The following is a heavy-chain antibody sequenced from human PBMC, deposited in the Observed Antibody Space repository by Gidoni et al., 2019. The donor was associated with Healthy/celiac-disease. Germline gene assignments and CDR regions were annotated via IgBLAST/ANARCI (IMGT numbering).Heavy chain of an antibody. Sequence: GGSISSYYWSWIRQPPGKGLEWIGYIYYSGSTNYNPSLKSRVTISVDTSKNQFSLKLSSVTAADTALYYCARHGDFWSGYYLGYWGQGTLGTVSS. D-gene: IGHD3-3*01. J-gene: IGHJ4*02. CDR1: GGSISSYY. CDR2: IYYSGST. CDR3: ARHGDFWSGYYLGY. V-gene: IGHV4-59*08.